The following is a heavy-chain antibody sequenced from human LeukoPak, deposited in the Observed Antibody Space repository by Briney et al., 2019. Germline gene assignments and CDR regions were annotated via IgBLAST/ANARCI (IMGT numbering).Heavy chain of an antibody. D-gene: IGHD6-19*01. CDR2: IIPIFGTA. V-gene: IGHV1-69*13. CDR1: GGTFSSYA. J-gene: IGHJ5*02. CDR3: ARGSSRLGQSNWFDP. Sequence: SVKVSCKASGGTFSSYAISWVRQAPGQGLEWMGGIIPIFGTANYAQRFQGRVTITADESTSTAYMELSSLRSEDTAVYYCARGSSRLGQSNWFDPWGQGTLVTVSS.